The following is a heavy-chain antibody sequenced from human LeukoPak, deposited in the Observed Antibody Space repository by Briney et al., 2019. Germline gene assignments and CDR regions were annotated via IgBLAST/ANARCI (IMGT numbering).Heavy chain of an antibody. CDR3: ARGYYYDSSGYLRDYFDY. CDR1: GGSISSYY. CDR2: IYYSGST. D-gene: IGHD3-22*01. V-gene: IGHV4-59*01. Sequence: KPSETLSLTCTVSGGSISSYYWSWIRQPPGKGLEWIGYIYYSGSTNYNPSLKSRVTISVDTSKSQFSLKLSSVTAADTAVYYCARGYYYDSSGYLRDYFDYWGQGTLVTVSS. J-gene: IGHJ4*02.